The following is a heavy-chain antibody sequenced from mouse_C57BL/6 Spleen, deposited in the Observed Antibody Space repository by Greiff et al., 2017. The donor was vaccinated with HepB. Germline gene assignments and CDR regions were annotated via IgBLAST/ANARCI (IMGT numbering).Heavy chain of an antibody. CDR1: GYTFTEYT. Sequence: QVQLKESGAELVKPGASVKLSCKASGYTFTEYTIHWVKQRSGQGLEWIGWFYPGSGSIKYNEKFKDKATLTADKSSSTVYMELSRLTSEDSAVYFCARHEEKKKGYYYGSSPWFAYWGQGTLVTVSA. CDR3: ARHEEKKKGYYYGSSPWFAY. D-gene: IGHD1-1*01. V-gene: IGHV1-62-2*01. J-gene: IGHJ3*01. CDR2: FYPGSGSI.